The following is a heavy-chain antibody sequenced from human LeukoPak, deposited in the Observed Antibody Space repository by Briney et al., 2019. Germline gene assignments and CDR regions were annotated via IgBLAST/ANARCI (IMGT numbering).Heavy chain of an antibody. CDR3: ARSRRGYDYRLPFDY. Sequence: ASETLSLTCTVSGGSISSYCWSWIRQPPGKGLEWIGYIYYSGSTNYNPSLKSRVTISVDTSKNQFSLKLSSVTAADTAVYYCARSRRGYDYRLPFDYWGQGTLVTVSS. CDR2: IYYSGST. CDR1: GGSISSYC. V-gene: IGHV4-59*12. D-gene: IGHD5-12*01. J-gene: IGHJ4*02.